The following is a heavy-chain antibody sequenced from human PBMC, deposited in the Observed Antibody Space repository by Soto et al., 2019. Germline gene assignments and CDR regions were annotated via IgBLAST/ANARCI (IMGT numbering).Heavy chain of an antibody. Sequence: GGSLRLSCVASGFSFSSYDMSWVRQAPGKGLEWVSFIIGNSGTTYYADSVKGRFTISRDNSKNTLYLQMSRLGAEDTAAYYCAKGSTYSFYFDHWGPVTLVTVSS. J-gene: IGHJ4*01. V-gene: IGHV3-23*01. D-gene: IGHD5-18*01. CDR3: AKGSTYSFYFDH. CDR1: GFSFSSYD. CDR2: IIGNSGTT.